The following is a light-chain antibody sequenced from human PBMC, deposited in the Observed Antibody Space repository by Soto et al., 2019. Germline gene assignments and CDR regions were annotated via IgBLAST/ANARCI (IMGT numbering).Light chain of an antibody. J-gene: IGKJ4*01. CDR1: QSVSSN. V-gene: IGKV1-33*01. Sequence: DIQMTQSPSSLSASVGDRVTITCRASQSVSSNLNWYQQKPGKAPKLLIYAASTLQSGVPSRFSGGGSGTDFTFTISSLQPEDIATYYCQQYGNLPLTFGGGTKVDIK. CDR2: AAS. CDR3: QQYGNLPLT.